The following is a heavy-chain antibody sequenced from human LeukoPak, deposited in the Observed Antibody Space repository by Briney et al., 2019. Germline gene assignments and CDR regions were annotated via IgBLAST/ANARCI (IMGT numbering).Heavy chain of an antibody. CDR3: ARDPTLRGDNWFDP. CDR2: IYYSGST. CDR1: GGSISSSSYY. Sequence: PSETLSLTCTVSGGSISSSSYYWGWIRQPPGKGLEWIGSIYYSGSTYYNPSLKSRVTMSVDTSKNQFSLKLSSVTAADTAVYYCARDPTLRGDNWFDPWGQGTLVTVSS. V-gene: IGHV4-39*07. J-gene: IGHJ5*02. D-gene: IGHD3-16*01.